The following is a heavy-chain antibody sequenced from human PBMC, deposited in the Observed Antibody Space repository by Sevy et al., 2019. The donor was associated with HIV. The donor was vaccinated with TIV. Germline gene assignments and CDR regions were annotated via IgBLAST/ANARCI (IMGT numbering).Heavy chain of an antibody. Sequence: GGSLRLSCAASGFTFSSYWMHWVRQTPGKGLEWVSGITSTGSTTYYMDSVKGRFTISRDNSKNTLYLQMNSLRAEDTAVYYCAKDLGWPLWGQGTLVTVSS. CDR2: ITSTGSTT. J-gene: IGHJ4*02. D-gene: IGHD2-15*01. CDR3: AKDLGWPL. V-gene: IGHV3-23*01. CDR1: GFTFSSYW.